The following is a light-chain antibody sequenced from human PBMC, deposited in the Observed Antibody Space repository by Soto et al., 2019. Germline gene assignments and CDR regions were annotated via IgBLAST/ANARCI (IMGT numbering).Light chain of an antibody. Sequence: EIVMTQSPVTLSVSPGERVTLSCRASQSVSDNLAWYQQKPGQAPRLLIYGASTRATGIPGRFSGSGSGTEFSLTISSLQSEDFAVYYCQQYHNWYTFGQGTKLEIK. J-gene: IGKJ2*01. CDR2: GAS. CDR3: QQYHNWYT. V-gene: IGKV3-15*01. CDR1: QSVSDN.